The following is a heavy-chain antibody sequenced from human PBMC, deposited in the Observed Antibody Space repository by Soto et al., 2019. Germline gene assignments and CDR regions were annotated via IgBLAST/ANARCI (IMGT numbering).Heavy chain of an antibody. D-gene: IGHD7-27*01. J-gene: IGHJ4*02. Sequence: GGSLRLSCAASGFSFSISPMHWVRQAPGKGPEWVALISYDGTNKFYADSVKGRFTISRDNSKSTLYLQVDGLRPEDAAVYYCARDPKTSGGQHWAFNYFDSWGQGTLVTVSS. V-gene: IGHV3-30-3*01. CDR1: GFSFSISP. CDR2: ISYDGTNK. CDR3: ARDPKTSGGQHWAFNYFDS.